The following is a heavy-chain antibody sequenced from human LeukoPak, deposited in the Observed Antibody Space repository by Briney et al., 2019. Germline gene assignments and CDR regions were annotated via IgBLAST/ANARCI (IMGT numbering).Heavy chain of an antibody. CDR3: ASRARDYGDYAESDY. J-gene: IGHJ4*02. V-gene: IGHV1-69*13. CDR1: GGTFSSYA. CDR2: IIPIFGTA. Sequence: SVKVSCKASGGTFSSYAISWVRQAPGQGLEWMGGIIPIFGTANYAQKFQGRVTITADESTSTAHMELSSLRSEDTAVYYCASRARDYGDYAESDYWGQGTLVTVSS. D-gene: IGHD4-17*01.